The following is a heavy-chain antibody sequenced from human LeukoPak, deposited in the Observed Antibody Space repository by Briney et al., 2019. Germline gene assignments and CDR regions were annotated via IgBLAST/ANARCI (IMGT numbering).Heavy chain of an antibody. CDR3: ARGMTTVVDDAFDI. Sequence: SETLSLTCAVYGGSFSGYYLSWIRQPPGKGLEWIGEINHSGSTNYNPSLKSRVTISVDTSKNQFSLKLSSVTAADTAVYYCARGMTTVVDDAFDIWGQGTMVTVSS. J-gene: IGHJ3*02. CDR1: GGSFSGYY. CDR2: INHSGST. V-gene: IGHV4-34*01. D-gene: IGHD4-23*01.